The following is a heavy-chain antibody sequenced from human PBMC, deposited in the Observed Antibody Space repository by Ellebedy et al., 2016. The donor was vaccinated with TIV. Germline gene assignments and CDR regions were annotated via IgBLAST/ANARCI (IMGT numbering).Heavy chain of an antibody. CDR3: ARDPLGNYGDYVDY. D-gene: IGHD4-17*01. V-gene: IGHV3-48*01. CDR1: GFTLRSYS. Sequence: GESLKISCAASGFTLRSYSMNWVRQAPGKGLEWVSYISSSSSTIYYADSVKGRFTISRANAKNSLYLQMNSLRAEDTAVYYCARDPLGNYGDYVDYWGQGTLVTVSS. CDR2: ISSSSSTI. J-gene: IGHJ4*02.